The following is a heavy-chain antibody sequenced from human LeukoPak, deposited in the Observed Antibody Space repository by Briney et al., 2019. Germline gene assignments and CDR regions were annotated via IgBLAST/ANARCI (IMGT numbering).Heavy chain of an antibody. CDR2: ISPGGGTT. Sequence: GRSLRLSCAVSGFTFSNEAMGWVRQLRGGGREWVSTISPGGGTTYYAESMKGRFTISRDNSKSTLYLEMNSLRIEDTAVYYYTKARSRSSSWAPRVSDYWGQGALVTVSS. J-gene: IGHJ4*02. CDR3: TKARSRSSSWAPRVSDY. D-gene: IGHD6-13*01. V-gene: IGHV3-23*01. CDR1: GFTFSNEA.